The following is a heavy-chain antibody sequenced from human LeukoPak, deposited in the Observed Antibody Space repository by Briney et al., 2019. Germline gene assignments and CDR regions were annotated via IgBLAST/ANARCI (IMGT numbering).Heavy chain of an antibody. CDR1: GGSIRSYY. D-gene: IGHD2-2*01. J-gene: IGHJ5*02. V-gene: IGHV4-59*08. CDR3: ARAAAMGGSNWFDP. CDR2: IYYSGST. Sequence: SETLSLTCTVSGGSIRSYYWSWIRQPPGKGLEWIGYIYYSGSTNYNPSLKNRVTTSVDTSKNQFSLNLRSVTAADTAVYYCARAAAMGGSNWFDPWGQGTLVTVSS.